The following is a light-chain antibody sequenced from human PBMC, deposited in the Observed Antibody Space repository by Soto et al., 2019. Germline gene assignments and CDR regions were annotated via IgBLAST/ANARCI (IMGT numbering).Light chain of an antibody. Sequence: EIVMTQSAATLSVSQGETATLACGASQSVSSNLAWYQQKPGQAPRLLIYCASTRATGIPARFSGSGSATKFILPISSLQSQDFAVYYCQQYNNWPPLTFGQGTRLEIK. J-gene: IGKJ5*01. CDR2: CAS. V-gene: IGKV3-15*01. CDR3: QQYNNWPPLT. CDR1: QSVSSN.